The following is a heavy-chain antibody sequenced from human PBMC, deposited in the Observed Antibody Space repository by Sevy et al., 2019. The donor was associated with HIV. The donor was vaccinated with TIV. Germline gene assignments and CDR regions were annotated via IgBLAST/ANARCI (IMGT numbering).Heavy chain of an antibody. D-gene: IGHD3-22*01. CDR1: GFTFSSYW. CDR3: ARGSSGLDY. Sequence: GGSLRLSCAASGFTFSSYWMSWVRQAPGKGLEWVANIKQHGSEKYYVDSVTGRFTIYRDNAKNSLYLQMNSLRAEDTAVYYCARGSSGLDYWGQGTLVTVSS. CDR2: IKQHGSEK. V-gene: IGHV3-7*01. J-gene: IGHJ4*02.